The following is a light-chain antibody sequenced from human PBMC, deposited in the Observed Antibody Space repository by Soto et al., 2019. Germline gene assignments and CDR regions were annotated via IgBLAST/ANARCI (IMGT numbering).Light chain of an antibody. CDR3: QQRSKWPLT. CDR2: DAS. CDR1: ESVTNY. V-gene: IGKV3-11*01. J-gene: IGKJ4*01. Sequence: EIVLTQSPATLSLSPGERATLSCSASESVTNYLAWYQQKPGQAPRLLIYDASNRATGIPAMFSGSGSGADFTVTISSREPEDFAIYYCQQRSKWPLTFGGGTKVEI.